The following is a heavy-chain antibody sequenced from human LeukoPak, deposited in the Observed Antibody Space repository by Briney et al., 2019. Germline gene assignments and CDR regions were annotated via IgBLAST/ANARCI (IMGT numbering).Heavy chain of an antibody. CDR3: AKSWEMSVVVVAAYYGMDV. J-gene: IGHJ6*04. D-gene: IGHD2-15*01. V-gene: IGHV3-23*01. CDR2: IISSGGST. Sequence: GGALRLSFAASGFTFSSYAMSWVRRAPGKGLVEISSIISSGGSTYYSDSLKDRFTISRDNSKTTLYLQMNSLRAEDTAVYYCAKSWEMSVVVVAAYYGMDVWGKGTTVTVSS. CDR1: GFTFSSYA.